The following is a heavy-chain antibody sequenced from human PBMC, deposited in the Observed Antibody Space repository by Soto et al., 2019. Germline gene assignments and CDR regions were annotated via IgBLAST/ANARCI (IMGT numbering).Heavy chain of an antibody. J-gene: IGHJ6*02. D-gene: IGHD5-12*01. Sequence: ASVNVSCKSSGYTFTSYYMHWVRQAPGRGLEWMGIINPSGGSTSYAQKFQGRVTMTRDTSTSTVYMELNSLRAEDTAVYYCAKGEVDIVATPPYYYYGMDVWGQGTTVTVSS. V-gene: IGHV1-46*01. CDR1: GYTFTSYY. CDR3: AKGEVDIVATPPYYYYGMDV. CDR2: INPSGGST.